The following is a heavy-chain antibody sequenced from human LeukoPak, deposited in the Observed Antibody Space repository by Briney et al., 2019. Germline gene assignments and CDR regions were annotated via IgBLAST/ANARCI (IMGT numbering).Heavy chain of an antibody. D-gene: IGHD5-24*01. CDR2: IIPIFGTA. CDR3: AREVETDAFDI. Sequence: ASVKVSCKASGYSFTAYYMHWVRQAPGQGLEWMGGIIPIFGTANYAQKFQGRVTITADESTSTAYMELSSLRSEDTAVYYCAREVETDAFDIWGQGTMVTVSS. CDR1: GYSFTAYY. V-gene: IGHV1-69*13. J-gene: IGHJ3*02.